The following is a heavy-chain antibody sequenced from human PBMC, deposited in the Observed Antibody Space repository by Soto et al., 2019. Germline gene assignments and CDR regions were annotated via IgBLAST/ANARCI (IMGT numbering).Heavy chain of an antibody. D-gene: IGHD3-10*01. CDR2: ISYDGSNE. CDR1: GFTFSRYG. J-gene: IGHJ4*02. V-gene: IGHV3-30*18. CDR3: AKLVVLWFGESSDKGDY. Sequence: QVQLVESGGGVVQPGRSLRLSCAASGFTFSRYGMHWVRQAPGKGLEWVAVISYDGSNEFYEDSVKGRFTISRDNSKNTLYLQMNRLRAEDTAVYYCAKLVVLWFGESSDKGDYWGQGTLVTVST.